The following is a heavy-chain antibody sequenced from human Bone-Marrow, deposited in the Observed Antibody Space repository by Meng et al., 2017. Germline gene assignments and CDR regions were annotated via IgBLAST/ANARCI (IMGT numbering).Heavy chain of an antibody. J-gene: IGHJ4*02. V-gene: IGHV4-38-2*02. CDR2: IYHSGST. D-gene: IGHD3-10*01. CDR1: GYSISSGYY. CDR3: ARVVWFGESYC. Sequence: GSLRLSCTVSGYSISSGYYWGWIRQPPGKGLEWIGSIYHSGSTYYNPSLKSRVTISVDTSKNQFSLKLSSVTAADTAVYYCARVVWFGESYCWGQGTLVTVSS.